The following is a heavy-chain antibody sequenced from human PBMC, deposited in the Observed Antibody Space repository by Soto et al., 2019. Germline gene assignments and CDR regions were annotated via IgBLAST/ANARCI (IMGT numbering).Heavy chain of an antibody. D-gene: IGHD6-6*01. J-gene: IGHJ6*03. CDR3: SSVRARPQTYYYYYMDV. CDR1: GFTFSSYW. Sequence: EVQLVESGGGLGQPGGSLRLSCAASGFTFSSYWMSWVRQAPGKGLEWVANIKQDGSEKYYVDSVKGRFTISRDNAKNSLYLQMNSLRAEDTAVYYCSSVRARPQTYYYYYMDVWGKGTTVTVSS. V-gene: IGHV3-7*01. CDR2: IKQDGSEK.